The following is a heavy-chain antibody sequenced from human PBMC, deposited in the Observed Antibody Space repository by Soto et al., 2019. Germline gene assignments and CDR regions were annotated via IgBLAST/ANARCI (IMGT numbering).Heavy chain of an antibody. CDR1: GFTFSSNG. J-gene: IGHJ4*02. CDR2: IWYDGSNK. Sequence: QVQLVESGGGVVQPGRSLRLSCAASGFTFSSNGMHWVRQAPGKGLEWVAVIWYDGSNKYYANSVKGRFTISRDNSKNTLYLKMNSLRAEDTAVYYCARWGDSKRFAYWGQGTLVTVSS. CDR3: ARWGDSKRFAY. D-gene: IGHD3-16*01. V-gene: IGHV3-33*01.